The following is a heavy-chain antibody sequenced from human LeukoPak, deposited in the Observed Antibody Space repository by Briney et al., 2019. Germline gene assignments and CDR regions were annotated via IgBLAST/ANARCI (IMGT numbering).Heavy chain of an antibody. CDR2: ISGSGADT. V-gene: IGHV3-23*01. CDR3: ANHLRFDYGDYGDYFDY. CDR1: GFTFRTYA. J-gene: IGHJ4*02. D-gene: IGHD4-17*01. Sequence: GGSLRLSCAASGFTFRTYAMSWVRQAPGKGLEWVSAISGSGADTYYADSVKGRFTISRDNSQNTVYLQMNSLRAEDTAVYYCANHLRFDYGDYGDYFDYWGQGTLVTVSS.